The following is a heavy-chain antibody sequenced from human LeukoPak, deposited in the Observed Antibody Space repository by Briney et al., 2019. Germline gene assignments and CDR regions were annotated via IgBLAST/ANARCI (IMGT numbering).Heavy chain of an antibody. CDR2: IRSKANRYAT. Sequence: PGGSLRLSCAASGFTFSGSAMPWVRQASGKGLGWVGRIRSKANRYATAYAASVKGRFTISRDDSKNTAYLQMNSLKTEDTAVYYCTRPRRGYSYGSRLGAFDIWGQGTMVTVSS. V-gene: IGHV3-73*01. CDR1: GFTFSGSA. D-gene: IGHD5-18*01. CDR3: TRPRRGYSYGSRLGAFDI. J-gene: IGHJ3*02.